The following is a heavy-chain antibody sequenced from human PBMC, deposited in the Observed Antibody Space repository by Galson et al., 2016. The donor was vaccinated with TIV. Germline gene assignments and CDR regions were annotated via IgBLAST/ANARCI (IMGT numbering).Heavy chain of an antibody. CDR1: GFSFSHYG. D-gene: IGHD1-1*01. V-gene: IGHV3-33*01. Sequence: SLRLSCATSGFSFSHYGMHWVRQAPGKGLGWLAVIRYDDLTTFYADSVKDRFFISRDDSRSTLYLDITSLTIDDTALYYCSTDRLWKDVWDGFGFWGQGTMVTVS. J-gene: IGHJ3*01. CDR2: IRYDDLTT. CDR3: STDRLWKDVWDGFGF.